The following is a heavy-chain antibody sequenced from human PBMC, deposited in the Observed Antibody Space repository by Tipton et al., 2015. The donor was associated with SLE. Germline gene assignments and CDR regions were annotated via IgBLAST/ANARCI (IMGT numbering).Heavy chain of an antibody. V-gene: IGHV4-59*12. D-gene: IGHD2-15*01. CDR2: IYYSGST. CDR1: GGSISSYY. Sequence: LRLSCTVSGGSISSYYWSWIRQPPGKGLEWIGYIYYSGSTNYNPSLKSRVTISVDTSKNQFSLKLSSVTAADTAVYYCARGGVVAAHNWFDPWGQGTLVTVSS. J-gene: IGHJ5*02. CDR3: ARGGVVAAHNWFDP.